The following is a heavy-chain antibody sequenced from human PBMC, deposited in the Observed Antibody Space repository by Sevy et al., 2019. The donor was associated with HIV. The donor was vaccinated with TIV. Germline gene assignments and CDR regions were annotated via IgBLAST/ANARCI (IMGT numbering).Heavy chain of an antibody. V-gene: IGHV3-7*01. CDR3: ARDDGNYNFHY. D-gene: IGHD1-7*01. J-gene: IGHJ4*02. Sequence: GGSLRLSCAASGFTFSKYWMGWVRQAPGKGLEWVANIKQDAGQKYYVDSVKGRFTISRDNAKNSLYLQMNSLRAEDTAVYFCARDDGNYNFHYWGQGTLVTVSS. CDR1: GFTFSKYW. CDR2: IKQDAGQK.